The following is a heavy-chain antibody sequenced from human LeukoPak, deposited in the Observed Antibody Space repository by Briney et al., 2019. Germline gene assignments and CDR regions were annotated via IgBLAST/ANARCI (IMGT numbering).Heavy chain of an antibody. V-gene: IGHV1-2*02. Sequence: ASVRVSCKASGYTFTGYYMHWVRQAPGQGLEWMGWINPNSGGTNYAQKFQGRVTMTRDTSISTAYMELSRLRSDDTAVYYCALLSSSWRGYFDNWGQGTLVTVSS. CDR3: ALLSSSWRGYFDN. J-gene: IGHJ4*02. CDR1: GYTFTGYY. CDR2: INPNSGGT. D-gene: IGHD6-13*01.